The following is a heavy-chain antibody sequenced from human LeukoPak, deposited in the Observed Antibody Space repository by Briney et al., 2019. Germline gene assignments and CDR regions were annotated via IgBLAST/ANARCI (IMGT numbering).Heavy chain of an antibody. J-gene: IGHJ4*02. V-gene: IGHV3-23*01. D-gene: IGHD2-2*01. CDR1: GFTFSSYA. CDR3: AKAGCTSTSCYSNC. Sequence: GGSLRPSCAASGFTFSSYAMNWVRQAPGKGLEWVSGISGSGGGTYYADSVKGRFTISRDDSKSTMYLQMNSLRAGDTAVYYCAKAGCTSTSCYSNCWGQGTLVTVSS. CDR2: ISGSGGGT.